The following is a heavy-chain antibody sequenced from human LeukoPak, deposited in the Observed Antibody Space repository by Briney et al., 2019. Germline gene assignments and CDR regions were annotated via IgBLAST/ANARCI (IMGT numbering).Heavy chain of an antibody. J-gene: IGHJ6*02. CDR3: ARSNFSMVRGGHYYYYGMDV. D-gene: IGHD3-10*01. CDR1: GGTFSSYD. V-gene: IGHV1-69*13. CDR2: IIPIFGTA. Sequence: GASVKVSCKASGGTFSSYDISWVRQAPGQGLEWMGGIIPIFGTANYAQKFQGRVTITADESTSTAYMELSSLRSEDTAVYYCARSNFSMVRGGHYYYYGMDVWGQGTTVTVSS.